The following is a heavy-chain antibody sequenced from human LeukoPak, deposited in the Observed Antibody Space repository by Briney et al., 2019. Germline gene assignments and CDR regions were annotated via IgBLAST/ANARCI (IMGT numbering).Heavy chain of an antibody. D-gene: IGHD3-22*01. J-gene: IGHJ4*02. CDR3: ARDNYYDSSGNDY. V-gene: IGHV1-18*01. CDR2: ISAYNGNT. CDR1: GGTFSSYA. Sequence: GASVNVSCKASGGTFSSYAISWVRQAPGQGLEWMGWISAYNGNTNYAQKLQGRVTMTTDTSTSTAYMELRSLRSDDTAVYYCARDNYYDSSGNDYWGQGTLVTVSS.